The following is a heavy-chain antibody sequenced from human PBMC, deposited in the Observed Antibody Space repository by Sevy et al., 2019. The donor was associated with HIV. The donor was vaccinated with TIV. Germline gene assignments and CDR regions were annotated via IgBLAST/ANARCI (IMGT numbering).Heavy chain of an antibody. D-gene: IGHD3-3*01. CDR1: GFTFNKYW. CDR3: AREVGGFNWRPYYFAS. CDR2: IKQDESET. V-gene: IGHV3-7*01. J-gene: IGHJ4*02. Sequence: GGSLRLSCAASGFTFNKYWMSWVRQTPEKGLEWVATIKQDESETYYVDSVKGRFVISRDNGKNSVSLQMNGLRVEDTALYYCAREVGGFNWRPYYFASWGQGTLVTVSS.